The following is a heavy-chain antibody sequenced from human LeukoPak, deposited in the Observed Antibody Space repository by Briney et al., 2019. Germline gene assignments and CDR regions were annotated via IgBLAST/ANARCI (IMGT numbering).Heavy chain of an antibody. D-gene: IGHD3-9*01. Sequence: PGGSLRLSCAASGFXFSSYSINWVRQAPGKGLEWVSSISSSGTYVYYADSVKGRFTISRDNAKNSLSLQMNSLRADDAAVYYCARASSKQLAGYLPDGFDIWGQGTMVTVSS. V-gene: IGHV3-21*01. CDR1: GFXFSSYS. CDR3: ARASSKQLAGYLPDGFDI. CDR2: ISSSGTYV. J-gene: IGHJ3*02.